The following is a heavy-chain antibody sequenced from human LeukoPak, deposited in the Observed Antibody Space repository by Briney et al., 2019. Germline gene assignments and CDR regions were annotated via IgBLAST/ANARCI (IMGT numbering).Heavy chain of an antibody. CDR3: AKAAICGDYSWFDA. J-gene: IGHJ5*02. D-gene: IGHD4-17*01. CDR2: VTGSGDSA. V-gene: IGHV3-23*01. CDR1: GFTFSSYA. Sequence: GGSLRLSCAASGFTFSSYAMSWVRQAPGKGLEWVSTVTGSGDSAYYADSVKGRFTMSRDNSKNTLYLQMNSLRAEDTAVYYCAKAAICGDYSWFDAWGQGTLVTVSS.